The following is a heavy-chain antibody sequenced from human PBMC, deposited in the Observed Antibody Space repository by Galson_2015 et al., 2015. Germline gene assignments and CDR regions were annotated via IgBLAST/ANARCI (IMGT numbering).Heavy chain of an antibody. CDR2: IHYDGGNK. V-gene: IGHV3-30*12. J-gene: IGHJ4*02. CDR3: ARDPGQFDYVWGSYFDY. D-gene: IGHD3-16*01. CDR1: GFSFSYYG. Sequence: SLRLSCAVSGFSFSYYGMHWARQAPGKGLEWVAVIHYDGGNKNYADSVKGRFTISRDNSRNTLYLQMNSLRAEDTAVYYCARDPGQFDYVWGSYFDYWGQGNLVTVSP.